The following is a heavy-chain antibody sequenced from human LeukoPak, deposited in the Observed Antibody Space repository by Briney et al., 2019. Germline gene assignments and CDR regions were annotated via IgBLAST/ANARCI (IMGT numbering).Heavy chain of an antibody. Sequence: SETLSLTCAVYGGSFSGYYWSWIRQPPGKGLEWIGEINHSGSTNYNPSLKSRVTISVDTSKNQFSLKLSSVTAADTAVYYCANYDSSAYRHDYWGQGTLVTVSS. J-gene: IGHJ4*02. CDR2: INHSGST. CDR1: GGSFSGYY. CDR3: ANYDSSAYRHDY. V-gene: IGHV4-34*01. D-gene: IGHD3-22*01.